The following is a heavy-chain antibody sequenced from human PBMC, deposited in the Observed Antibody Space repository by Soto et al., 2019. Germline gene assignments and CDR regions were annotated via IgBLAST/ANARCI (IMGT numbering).Heavy chain of an antibody. CDR2: ISYDGSNK. V-gene: IGHV3-30*18. Sequence: GGSLRLSCAASGFTFSSYGMHWVRQAPGKGLESVAVISYDGSNKYYADSVKGRFTISRDNSKNTLYLQMNSLRAEDTAVYYCAKDQVAAGIYYYGMDVWGQGTTVTVSS. CDR3: AKDQVAAGIYYYGMDV. J-gene: IGHJ6*02. D-gene: IGHD6-13*01. CDR1: GFTFSSYG.